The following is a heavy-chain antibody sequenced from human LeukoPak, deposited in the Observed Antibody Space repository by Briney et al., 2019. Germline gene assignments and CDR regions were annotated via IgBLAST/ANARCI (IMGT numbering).Heavy chain of an antibody. Sequence: PGGSLRLSCAASGFTFSSYAMSWVRQAPGKGLEWVSAISGSGGSTYYADSVKGRFTISRDNAKNTLYLQMNALRVEDTAVYYCATSPVISRDWGQGTLVTVSS. J-gene: IGHJ4*02. CDR2: ISGSGGST. CDR3: ATSPVISRD. CDR1: GFTFSSYA. D-gene: IGHD2-21*01. V-gene: IGHV3-23*01.